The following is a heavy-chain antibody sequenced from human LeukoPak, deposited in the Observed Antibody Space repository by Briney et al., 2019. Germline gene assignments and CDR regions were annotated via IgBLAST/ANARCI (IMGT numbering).Heavy chain of an antibody. CDR2: IYTSGST. CDR1: GGSISSGSYY. V-gene: IGHV4-61*02. D-gene: IGHD3-22*01. Sequence: PSQTLSLTCTVSGGSISSGSYYWSWIRQPAGTGLEWIGRIYTSGSTNYNPSLKSRVTISVDTSKNQFSLKLSSVTAADTAVYYCARAPPAVNYDSSGYDLWGQGTMVTVSS. J-gene: IGHJ3*01. CDR3: ARAPPAVNYDSSGYDL.